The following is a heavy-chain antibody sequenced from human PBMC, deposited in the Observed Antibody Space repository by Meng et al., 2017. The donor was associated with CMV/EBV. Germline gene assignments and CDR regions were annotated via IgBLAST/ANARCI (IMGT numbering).Heavy chain of an antibody. CDR1: GGSFSGYD. CDR3: ARGQRWLQPIDY. CDR2: INHSGST. V-gene: IGHV4-34*01. J-gene: IGHJ4*02. Sequence: TCAVYGGSFSGYDWSGIRQPPGKGLEWIGEINHSGSTNYNPSLKSRVTISVDTSKNQFSLKLSSVTAADTAVYYCARGQRWLQPIDYWGQGTLVTVSS. D-gene: IGHD5-24*01.